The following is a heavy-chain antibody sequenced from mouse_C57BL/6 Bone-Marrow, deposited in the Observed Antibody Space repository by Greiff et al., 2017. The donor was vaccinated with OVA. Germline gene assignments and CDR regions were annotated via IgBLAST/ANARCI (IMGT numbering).Heavy chain of an antibody. Sequence: VQLQQSGAELVRPGASVKLSCTASGFNIKDYYMHWVKQRPEKGLEWIGRIDPEDGDTEYAPKFQGKATMTADTSYNTAYLHLSSLTSEDTAVYYCTTYAMDYWGQGTSVTVSS. J-gene: IGHJ4*01. CDR2: IDPEDGDT. V-gene: IGHV14-1*01. CDR1: GFNIKDYY. CDR3: TTYAMDY.